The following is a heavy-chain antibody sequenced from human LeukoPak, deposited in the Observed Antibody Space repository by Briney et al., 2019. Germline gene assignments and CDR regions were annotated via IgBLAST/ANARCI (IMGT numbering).Heavy chain of an antibody. J-gene: IGHJ4*02. D-gene: IGHD3-22*01. V-gene: IGHV1-18*01. Sequence: ASVKVSCKASGYTFTSNGISWVRQAPGQGLEWMGWIRAYNGNTNYAQKLQGRVTMTTDTSTSTAYMELRSLRSDDTAVYYCARDLHYYDSSGYYIFDYWGQGTLVTVSS. CDR3: ARDLHYYDSSGYYIFDY. CDR1: GYTFTSNG. CDR2: IRAYNGNT.